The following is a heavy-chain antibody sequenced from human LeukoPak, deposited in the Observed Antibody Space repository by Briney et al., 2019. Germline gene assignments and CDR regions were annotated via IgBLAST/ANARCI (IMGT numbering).Heavy chain of an antibody. CDR1: GYTFTGYY. Sequence: ASVKVSCKASGYTFTGYYMHWVRQAPGQGREWMGWMNPNSGNTGYAQKFHGRGTLTRKTSISTAYMELSSLRSEDTAVYYCARGRPPRSIAARRGNWFDPWGQGTLVTVSS. CDR3: ARGRPPRSIAARRGNWFDP. D-gene: IGHD6-6*01. CDR2: MNPNSGNT. V-gene: IGHV1-8*02. J-gene: IGHJ5*02.